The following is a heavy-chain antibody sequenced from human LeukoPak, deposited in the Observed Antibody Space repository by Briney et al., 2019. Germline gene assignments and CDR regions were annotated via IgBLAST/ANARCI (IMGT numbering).Heavy chain of an antibody. J-gene: IGHJ1*01. CDR2: VSANGATT. CDR3: AIGGEGSGTYFGH. Sequence: PGGSLSLSCAASGFSFDRYEMNWVRQAPGRGLEWISYVSANGATTYYAESVRGRFSISRDNAKTSLSLQMNSLRDEDTAVYYWAIGGEGSGTYFGHWGQGTLVTVFS. D-gene: IGHD1-26*01. V-gene: IGHV3-48*03. CDR1: GFSFDRYE.